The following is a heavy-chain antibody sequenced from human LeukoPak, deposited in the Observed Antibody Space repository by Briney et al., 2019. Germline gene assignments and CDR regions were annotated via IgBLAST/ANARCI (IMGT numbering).Heavy chain of an antibody. Sequence: GASVKVSCKVSGYTLTELSMHWVRQAPGKGLEWMGGFDPEDGETIYAQKFQGRVTMTEDTSTDTAYMELSSLRSEDTAVYYCATDSGAAAGRGYYFDYWGQGTLVTVSS. CDR1: GYTLTELS. CDR3: ATDSGAAAGRGYYFDY. D-gene: IGHD6-25*01. J-gene: IGHJ4*02. V-gene: IGHV1-24*01. CDR2: FDPEDGET.